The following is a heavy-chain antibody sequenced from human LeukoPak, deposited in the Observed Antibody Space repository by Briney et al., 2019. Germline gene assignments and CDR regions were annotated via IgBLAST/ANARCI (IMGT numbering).Heavy chain of an antibody. Sequence: PGGSLRLSRAASGFTFSSYIMNWVRQAPGKGLEWVSSISSSSSYIYYADSVKGRFTISRDNAKNSLYLQMNSLRAEDTAVYYCARANKGGWLLDYWGQGTLVTVSS. CDR3: ARANKGGWLLDY. CDR1: GFTFSSYI. V-gene: IGHV3-21*01. J-gene: IGHJ4*02. D-gene: IGHD6-19*01. CDR2: ISSSSSYI.